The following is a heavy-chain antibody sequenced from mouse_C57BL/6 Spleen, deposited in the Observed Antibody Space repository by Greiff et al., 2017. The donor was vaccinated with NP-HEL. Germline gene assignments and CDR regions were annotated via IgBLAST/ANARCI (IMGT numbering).Heavy chain of an antibody. J-gene: IGHJ2*01. CDR2: ILPGSGST. CDR3: ARTVTLDY. Sequence: QVQLQQSGAELMKPGASVKLSCKATGYTFTGYWIEWVKQRPGHGLEWIGEILPGSGSTNYNAKFKGKATFTADTSSNTAYMQLSSLTTEDSAIYYCARTVTLDYWGQGTTLTVSS. D-gene: IGHD2-1*01. CDR1: GYTFTGYW. V-gene: IGHV1-9*01.